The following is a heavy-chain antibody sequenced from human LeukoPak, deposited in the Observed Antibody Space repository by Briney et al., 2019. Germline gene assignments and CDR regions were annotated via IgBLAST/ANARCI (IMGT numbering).Heavy chain of an antibody. CDR1: GGTFSSYA. CDR3: ARDRDYGDYWDDAFDI. D-gene: IGHD4-17*01. J-gene: IGHJ3*02. CDR2: IIPIFGTA. Sequence: ASVKVSCKASGGTFSSYAISWVRQAPGQGLEWMGGIIPIFGTANYAQKFQGRVTITADKSTSTAYMELSSLRSEDTAVYYCARDRDYGDYWDDAFDIWGQGTMVAVSS. V-gene: IGHV1-69*06.